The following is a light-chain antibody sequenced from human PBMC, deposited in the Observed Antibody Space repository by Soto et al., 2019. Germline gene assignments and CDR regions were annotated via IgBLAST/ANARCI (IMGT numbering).Light chain of an antibody. CDR3: QQYTNWPSWT. CDR2: GAS. J-gene: IGKJ1*01. CDR1: ENINTY. Sequence: EKVMTQSPATLSMSPGERATLSCRASENINTYLAWYQQKPVQAPRLLIYGASTRATGIPARFSGSGSGTEFTLTISSLQSEDFAVYYCQQYTNWPSWTFGQGTKVEFK. V-gene: IGKV3-15*01.